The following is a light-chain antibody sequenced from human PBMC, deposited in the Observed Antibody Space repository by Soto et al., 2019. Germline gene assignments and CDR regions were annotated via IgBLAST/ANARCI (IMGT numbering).Light chain of an antibody. Sequence: SYELTQPPSVSVSPGQTASITCSGEKLGDKYASWYQQKPGQSPVLVIFQDRKRPSGIPERFSGSNSGNTATLTISGTQAMDEADYYCQAWDSSTVVFGGGTKVTVL. V-gene: IGLV3-1*01. CDR2: QDR. CDR1: KLGDKY. CDR3: QAWDSSTVV. J-gene: IGLJ2*01.